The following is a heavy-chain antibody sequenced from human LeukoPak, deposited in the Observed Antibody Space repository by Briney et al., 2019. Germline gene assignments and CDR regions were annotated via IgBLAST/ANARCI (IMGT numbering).Heavy chain of an antibody. Sequence: SETLSLTCTVSGGSISSGSYYWSWIRQPAGKGLEWIGRIYTSGSTNYNPSLKSRVTISVDTAKNQFSLKLSSVTAADTAVYYCARDGRAGSTSSWYYYYGMDVWGQGTTVTVSS. CDR1: GGSISSGSYY. CDR3: ARDGRAGSTSSWYYYYGMDV. D-gene: IGHD2-2*01. J-gene: IGHJ6*02. CDR2: IYTSGST. V-gene: IGHV4-61*02.